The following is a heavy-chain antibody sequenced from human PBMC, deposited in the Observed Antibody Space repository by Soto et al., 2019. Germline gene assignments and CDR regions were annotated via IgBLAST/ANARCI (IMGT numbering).Heavy chain of an antibody. V-gene: IGHV1-18*01. Sequence: ASVKVSCKASGYTFTSYDINWVRQAPGQGLEWMGWMSANNGNTNYAQKLQGRVTMTTDTSTSTAYMELRSLRSDDTAVYYCARVGPYCSGGSCYSGDWFDPWGQGTLVTVSS. D-gene: IGHD2-15*01. CDR3: ARVGPYCSGGSCYSGDWFDP. J-gene: IGHJ5*02. CDR2: MSANNGNT. CDR1: GYTFTSYD.